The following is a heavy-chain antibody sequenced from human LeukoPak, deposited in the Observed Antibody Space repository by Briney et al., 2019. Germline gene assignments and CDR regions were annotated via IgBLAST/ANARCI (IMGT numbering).Heavy chain of an antibody. V-gene: IGHV3-30*18. CDR1: GFTFSSYG. CDR3: ANERRFCSSNSCYYYYYYGMDV. Sequence: GGSLRLSCAASGFTFSSYGMLWLRQAPGKGLGGVAVISYDGGNEYYADSVKGRFTISRDNSKITLYLQMNSARAEDTAMYYCANERRFCSSNSCYYYYYYGMDVWGQGTTVTVSS. D-gene: IGHD2-2*01. J-gene: IGHJ6*02. CDR2: ISYDGGNE.